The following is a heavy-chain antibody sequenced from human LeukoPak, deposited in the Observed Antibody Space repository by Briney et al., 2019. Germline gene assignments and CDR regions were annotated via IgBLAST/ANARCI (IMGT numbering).Heavy chain of an antibody. CDR2: IYYSGST. D-gene: IGHD1-26*01. V-gene: IGHV4-39*07. Sequence: ASETLSLTCTVSGGSISSSSYYWGWIRQPPGKGLEWIGSIYYSGSTYYNPSLKSRATISVDTSKNQFSLKLSSVTAADTAVYYCARATEWELLDWFDPWGQGTLVTVSS. CDR1: GGSISSSSYY. J-gene: IGHJ5*02. CDR3: ARATEWELLDWFDP.